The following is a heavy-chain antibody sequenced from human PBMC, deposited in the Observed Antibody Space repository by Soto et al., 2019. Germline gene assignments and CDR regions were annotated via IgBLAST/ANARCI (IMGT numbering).Heavy chain of an antibody. V-gene: IGHV4-39*01. CDR1: GVSVSSNSYS. CDR2: IYSSENT. D-gene: IGHD2-2*03. Sequence: PSETLSLTCTVSGVSVSSNSYSWGWIRQSPGKGLEWIGTIYSSENTYYNPSLLSRVTISVDTSKNEFSLRLSSVTAADTAVYYCARLNGYCVSTNCHGYYGMDVWGQGTTVTVS. J-gene: IGHJ6*02. CDR3: ARLNGYCVSTNCHGYYGMDV.